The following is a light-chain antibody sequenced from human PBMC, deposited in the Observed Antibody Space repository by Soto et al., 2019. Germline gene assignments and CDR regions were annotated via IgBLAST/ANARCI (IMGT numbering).Light chain of an antibody. J-gene: IGKJ1*01. CDR2: LGS. CDR3: VQALQTPQT. Sequence: DIVMTQSPLSLPVTPGEPASISCRSSQSLLHSNGYNYLDWYLQNPGQSPQLLIYLGSNRASGVXDXXSGSGSGTDFTLRISRVEAEDVGVYYCVQALQTPQTFGQGTKVEI. V-gene: IGKV2-28*01. CDR1: QSLLHSNGYNY.